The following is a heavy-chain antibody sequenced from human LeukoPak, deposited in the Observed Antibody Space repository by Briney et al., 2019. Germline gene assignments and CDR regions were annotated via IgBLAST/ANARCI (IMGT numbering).Heavy chain of an antibody. CDR2: IYYSGST. CDR1: GGSISSSSYY. V-gene: IGHV4-39*07. Sequence: SETLSLTCTVSGGSISSSSYYWGWIRQPPGKGLEWIGSIYYSGSTYYNPSLKSRVTISVGTSKNQFSLKVTSVTAADTAVYYCARVDYTVSPPYYFDYWGQGTLVTVSS. J-gene: IGHJ4*02. D-gene: IGHD4-17*01. CDR3: ARVDYTVSPPYYFDY.